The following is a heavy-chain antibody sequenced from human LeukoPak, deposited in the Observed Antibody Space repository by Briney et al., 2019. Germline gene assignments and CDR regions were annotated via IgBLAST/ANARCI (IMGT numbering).Heavy chain of an antibody. CDR1: GYTFTSYG. Sequence: ASVKVSCKASGYTFTSYGISWVRQAPGQGLEWMGWISAYNGNTNYAQKLQGRVTMTTDTSTSTAYMELRSLRSDDTAVYYCARVSGSYFKPYYFDYWGQGTLVTVSS. CDR2: ISAYNGNT. D-gene: IGHD3-10*01. V-gene: IGHV1-18*01. CDR3: ARVSGSYFKPYYFDY. J-gene: IGHJ4*02.